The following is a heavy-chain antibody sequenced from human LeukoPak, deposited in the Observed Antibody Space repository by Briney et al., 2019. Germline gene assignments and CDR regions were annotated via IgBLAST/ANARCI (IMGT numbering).Heavy chain of an antibody. J-gene: IGHJ4*02. Sequence: ASVKVSCKASGYTFTGYYMHWVRQAPGQGLEWMGWINPNSGGTNYAQKFQGRVTMTRDTSISTAYMELSRLRSDDTAVYYCARGSWRIETCYFDYWGQGTLVTVSS. CDR1: GYTFTGYY. CDR3: ARGSWRIETCYFDY. D-gene: IGHD2-15*01. CDR2: INPNSGGT. V-gene: IGHV1-2*02.